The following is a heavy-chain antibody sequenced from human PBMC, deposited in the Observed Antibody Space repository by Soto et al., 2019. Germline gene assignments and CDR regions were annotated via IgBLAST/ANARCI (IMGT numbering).Heavy chain of an antibody. J-gene: IGHJ4*02. D-gene: IGHD3-9*01. V-gene: IGHV3-15*01. CDR1: GFTFSNAW. CDR2: IKSKTDGGTT. Sequence: ESLNISFAASGFTFSNAWMSWVRQAPGKGLEWVGRIKSKTDGGTTDYAAPVKGRFTISRDDSKNTLYLQMNSLKTEDTAVYYCTTGLDILTGYYDYWGQGTLVTVSS. CDR3: TTGLDILTGYYDY.